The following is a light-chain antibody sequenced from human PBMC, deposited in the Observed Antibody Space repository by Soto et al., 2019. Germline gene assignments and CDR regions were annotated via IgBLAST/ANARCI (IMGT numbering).Light chain of an antibody. CDR1: QSVRTY. Sequence: EIVLTQSPATLSLSPGERATLSCRASQSVRTYVAWYQQRPGQAPSLLIYDASNRATGVPARFSGSGPGTAVALTSSSLEPDDFAVYFRLQRSVCLTFGGGTTVEIK. J-gene: IGKJ4*01. CDR3: LQRSVCLT. V-gene: IGKV3-11*01. CDR2: DAS.